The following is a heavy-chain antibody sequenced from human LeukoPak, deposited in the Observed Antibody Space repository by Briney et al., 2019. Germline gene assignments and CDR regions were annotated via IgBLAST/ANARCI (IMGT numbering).Heavy chain of an antibody. D-gene: IGHD6-25*01. CDR2: VNHGGST. J-gene: IGHJ4*02. Sequence: SETLSLTCTVSGGSISSYYWTWIRQPPGKGLEWIGEVNHGGSTNYNPSLKSRVTISADTSKNQFSLKMRSVTAADRAVYYCARARGTEAIDYWGQGTLVTVSS. CDR3: ARARGTEAIDY. CDR1: GGSISSYY. V-gene: IGHV4-34*01.